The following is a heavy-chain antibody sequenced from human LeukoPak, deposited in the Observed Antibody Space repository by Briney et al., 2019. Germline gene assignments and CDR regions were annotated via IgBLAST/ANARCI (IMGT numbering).Heavy chain of an antibody. CDR1: VGSFIGYY. CDR2: ISQSGST. J-gene: IGHJ1*01. D-gene: IGHD3-16*01. Sequence: SETLSLTCVVYVGSFIGYYWSWIRQPPSKGLDGIGEISQSGSTNYNPSLQSRLTISVHPTNNQVSLKPTSVTAADTAAYYCAFTSDYQQRCGQGTLVTVSS. V-gene: IGHV4-34*01. CDR3: AFTSDYQQR.